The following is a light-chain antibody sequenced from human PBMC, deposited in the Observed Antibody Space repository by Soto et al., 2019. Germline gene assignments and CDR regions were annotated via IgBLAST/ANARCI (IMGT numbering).Light chain of an antibody. CDR2: LEGSGVY. Sequence: QSVLTQSSSASASLGSSVKLTCTLSGGHNNYIIAWHQQQPGKAPRYLMKLEGSGVYNKGSGVPDRFSGSSSGADRYLTISYVLFEDEAHYYCETWDSNTRVFGGGTKLTVL. CDR1: GGHNNYI. CDR3: ETWDSNTRV. J-gene: IGLJ3*02. V-gene: IGLV4-60*02.